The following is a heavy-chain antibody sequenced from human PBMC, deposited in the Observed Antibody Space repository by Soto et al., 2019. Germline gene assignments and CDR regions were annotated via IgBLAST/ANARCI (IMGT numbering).Heavy chain of an antibody. CDR1: GFTFSTYA. CDR3: VRERQFVRDFYYGMDV. D-gene: IGHD6-6*01. CDR2: ISDSGDSA. J-gene: IGHJ6*02. V-gene: IGHV3-23*01. Sequence: EVQLLESGGGLVQPGGSLRLSCAASGFTFSTYAMSWVRQVPGRGLEWLSTISDSGDSAYYADSVKGRFTISRDNSKNTLYLQMNSLTAEDTAVYYCVRERQFVRDFYYGMDVWGRGTTVTVSS.